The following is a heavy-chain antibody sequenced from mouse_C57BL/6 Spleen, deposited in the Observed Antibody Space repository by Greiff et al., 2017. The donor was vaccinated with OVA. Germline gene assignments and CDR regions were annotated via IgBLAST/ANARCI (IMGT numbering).Heavy chain of an antibody. V-gene: IGHV1-74*01. Sequence: QVQLKESGAELVKPGASVKVSCKASGYTFTSYWMHWVKQRPGQGLEWIGRIHPSDSDTNYNQKFKGKATLTVDKSSSTAYMQLSSLTSEDSAVYYCASIYDYLFAYWGQGTLVTVSA. CDR2: IHPSDSDT. J-gene: IGHJ3*01. D-gene: IGHD2-4*01. CDR3: ASIYDYLFAY. CDR1: GYTFTSYW.